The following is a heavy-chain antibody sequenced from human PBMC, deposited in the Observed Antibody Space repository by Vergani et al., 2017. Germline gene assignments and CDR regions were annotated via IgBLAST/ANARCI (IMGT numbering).Heavy chain of an antibody. CDR3: ARDTQNYDILTGYQIYYYGMDV. D-gene: IGHD3-9*01. J-gene: IGHJ6*02. Sequence: QVQLVQSGAEVKKPGSSVKVSCKASGGTFSSYAISWVRQAPGQGLEWMGRIIPIFGTANYAQKFQGRVTITADESTSTAYMELSSLRSEDTAVYYCARDTQNYDILTGYQIYYYGMDVWGQGTLVTVSS. CDR1: GGTFSSYA. CDR2: IIPIFGTA. V-gene: IGHV1-69*13.